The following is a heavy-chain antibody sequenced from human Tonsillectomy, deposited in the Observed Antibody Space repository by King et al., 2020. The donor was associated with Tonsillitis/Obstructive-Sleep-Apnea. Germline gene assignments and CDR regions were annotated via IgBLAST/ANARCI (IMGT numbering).Heavy chain of an antibody. Sequence: QLVQSGGGLVRPGGSLRLSCAASGFTFSDYYMSWIRQAPGKGLEWVSYISSGGSAIFYADSMKGRFTISRDNAKNSLYLQVNSLRVEDTAVYYCARGQSYSYYYMDVWGKGTTVTVSS. CDR1: GFTFSDYY. V-gene: IGHV3-11*01. J-gene: IGHJ6*03. CDR3: ARGQSYSYYYMDV. CDR2: ISSGGSAI.